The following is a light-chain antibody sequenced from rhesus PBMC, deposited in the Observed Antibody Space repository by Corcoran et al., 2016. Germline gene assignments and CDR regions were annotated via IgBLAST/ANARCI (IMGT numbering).Light chain of an antibody. CDR2: HTN. J-gene: IGKJ2*01. CDR3: QQGYSTPYS. V-gene: IGKV1-32*03. CDR1: QGISSF. Sequence: DIQMSQSPSSLSASVGDRVSITCRASQGISSFLNWYQQKPGNAPKLLIYHTNSLTSGVPSTFSGSGSGTDYSLTSSSLQPEDFATYYWQQGYSTPYSFGPGTKVEIK.